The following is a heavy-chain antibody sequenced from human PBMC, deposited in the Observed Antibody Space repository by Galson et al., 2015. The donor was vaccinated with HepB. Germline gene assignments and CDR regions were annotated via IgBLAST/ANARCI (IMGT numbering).Heavy chain of an antibody. CDR2: ISGSGGST. D-gene: IGHD2-2*01. Sequence: SLRLSCAASGFTFSSYAMSWVRQAPGKGLEWVSAISGSGGSTYYADSVKGRFTISRDNSKNTLYLQMNSLRAEDTAVYYCAKEAPPDIVVVPAAILGYYYYMDVWGKGTTVTVSS. J-gene: IGHJ6*03. CDR3: AKEAPPDIVVVPAAILGYYYYMDV. CDR1: GFTFSSYA. V-gene: IGHV3-23*01.